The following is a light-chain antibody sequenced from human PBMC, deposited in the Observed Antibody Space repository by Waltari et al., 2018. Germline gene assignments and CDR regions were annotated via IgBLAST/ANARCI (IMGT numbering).Light chain of an antibody. J-gene: IGKJ1*01. V-gene: IGKV1-39*01. CDR2: AAS. CDR1: QNIRTH. Sequence: DIQMTQSPSSLSASVGDTVTVTCRASQNIRTHLNGYQQHPATAPKLLIYAASTLHRGVPSRFSGSGSGTDFTLTVTNLQPDDFAIYFCQQSFSSPWTFGQGTRV. CDR3: QQSFSSPWT.